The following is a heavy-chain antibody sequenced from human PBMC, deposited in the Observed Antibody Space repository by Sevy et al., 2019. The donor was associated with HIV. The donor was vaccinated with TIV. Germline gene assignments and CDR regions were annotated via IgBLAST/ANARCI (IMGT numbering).Heavy chain of an antibody. CDR3: ARDAGGGTTNSGMDV. CDR1: GYTFTGDY. J-gene: IGHJ6*02. D-gene: IGHD1-7*01. CDR2: VYPNSGGT. Sequence: ASVKVSCKASGYTFTGDYLHWVRQAPGQGLEWMGRVYPNSGGTNYAQKFQDRVTMTRDTSISTAYMELNRLRSDDTAVYYCARDAGGGTTNSGMDVWGQGTTVTVPS. V-gene: IGHV1-2*06.